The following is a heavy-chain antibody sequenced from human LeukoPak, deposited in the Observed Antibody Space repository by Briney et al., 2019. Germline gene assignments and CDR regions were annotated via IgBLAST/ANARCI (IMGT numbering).Heavy chain of an antibody. J-gene: IGHJ3*02. CDR2: IFHSGST. CDR1: GYSISSGYY. V-gene: IGHV4-38-2*02. Sequence: SETLSLTCTVSGYSISSGYYWGWIRQPPGKGLEWIGSIFHSGSTYYNPSLNNRVTISVDTSKNQFSLKLRSVTAADTAVYYCARVFVSLNWGEIAAGAFDIWGQGTMVTVSS. D-gene: IGHD7-27*01. CDR3: ARVFVSLNWGEIAAGAFDI.